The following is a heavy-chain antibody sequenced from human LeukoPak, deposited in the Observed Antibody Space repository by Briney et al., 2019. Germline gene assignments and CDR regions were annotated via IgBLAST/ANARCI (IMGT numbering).Heavy chain of an antibody. CDR1: GFTFSSYA. J-gene: IGHJ6*02. CDR3: AKRTKVGATTYFYYGMDV. Sequence: PGGSLRLSCAASGFTFSSYAMSWVRQAPGKGLEWVSAIGDSGGGTDYADSVKGRFTISRDNSKNTLYLQMNSLRAEDTAVYYCAKRTKVGATTYFYYGMDVWGQGTTVTVSS. D-gene: IGHD1-26*01. V-gene: IGHV3-23*01. CDR2: IGDSGGGT.